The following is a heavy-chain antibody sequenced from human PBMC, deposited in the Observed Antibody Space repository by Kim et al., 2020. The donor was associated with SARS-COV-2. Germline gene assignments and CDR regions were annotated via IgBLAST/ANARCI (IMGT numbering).Heavy chain of an antibody. CDR3: AKAQPGNNPYYYYGMDV. CDR2: ISWNSGSI. J-gene: IGHJ6*02. CDR1: GCTFGDYA. D-gene: IGHD1-1*01. V-gene: IGHV3-9*01. Sequence: GGSLRLSCAASGCTFGDYAMHWVRQAPGKGLEWVSGISWNSGSIGYADSVKGRFTISRDNAKNSLYLQMNSLRAEDTALYYCAKAQPGNNPYYYYGMDVWGQGTTVTVSS.